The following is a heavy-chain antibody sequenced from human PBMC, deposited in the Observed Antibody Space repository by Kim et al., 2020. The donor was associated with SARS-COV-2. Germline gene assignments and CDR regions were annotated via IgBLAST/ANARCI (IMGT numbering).Heavy chain of an antibody. D-gene: IGHD6-13*01. CDR1: GGSISSYY. CDR2: IYYSGST. Sequence: SETLSLTCTVSGGSISSYYWSWIRQPPGKGLEWIGYIYYSGSTNYNPSLKSRVTISVDTSKNQFSLKLSSVTAADTAVYYCARGYSSSWYTRDDAFDIWGQGTMVTVSS. V-gene: IGHV4-59*13. J-gene: IGHJ3*02. CDR3: ARGYSSSWYTRDDAFDI.